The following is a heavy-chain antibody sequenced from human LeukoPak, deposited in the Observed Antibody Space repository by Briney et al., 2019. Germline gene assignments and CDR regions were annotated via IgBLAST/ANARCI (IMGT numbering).Heavy chain of an antibody. Sequence: SVKVSCKASVGTFSSYTISWVRQAPGQGLEWMGRIIPILGIANYAQKFQGRVTITADKSTSTAYMELSSLRSEDTAVYYCAVGYCSGGSCYLNWFDPWGQGTLVTVSS. CDR3: AVGYCSGGSCYLNWFDP. D-gene: IGHD2-15*01. V-gene: IGHV1-69*02. J-gene: IGHJ5*02. CDR1: VGTFSSYT. CDR2: IIPILGIA.